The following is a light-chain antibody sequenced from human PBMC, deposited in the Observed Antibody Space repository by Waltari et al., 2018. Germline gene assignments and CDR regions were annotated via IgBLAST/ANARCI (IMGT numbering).Light chain of an antibody. CDR3: AAWDDSLEGWV. J-gene: IGLJ3*02. V-gene: IGLV1-44*01. Sequence: QSVLTQPPSASGTPGQRVTTSCFGSRSNSGHNIVSWYLQVPGPAPNLLIYNNNQRPSGVPERFSGSKSGTSASLAISWLQSEDEAEYSCAAWDDSLEGWVFGGGTRLTVL. CDR2: NNN. CDR1: RSNSGHNI.